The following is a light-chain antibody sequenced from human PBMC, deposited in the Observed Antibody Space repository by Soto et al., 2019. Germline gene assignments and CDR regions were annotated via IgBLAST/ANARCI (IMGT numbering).Light chain of an antibody. J-gene: IGLJ3*02. CDR2: GNN. V-gene: IGLV1-40*01. Sequence: QSVLTQPPSVSGAPGQRVSISCTGSSSNIGAGYDVHWYQHLPGTAPKLLIYGNNNRPSGVSDRISGSKSGTSASLSISGLQAEDEGDYWCQSYDPRMSVSKVVLGGGTKVTVL. CDR1: SSNIGAGYD. CDR3: QSYDPRMSVSKVV.